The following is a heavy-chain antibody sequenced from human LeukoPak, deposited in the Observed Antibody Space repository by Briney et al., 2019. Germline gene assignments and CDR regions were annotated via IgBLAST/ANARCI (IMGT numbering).Heavy chain of an antibody. CDR1: GGSISSYY. CDR3: ARGQYCSGGSCYSGFDY. D-gene: IGHD2-15*01. CDR2: TYYSGST. Sequence: SQTLSLTCTVSGGSISSYYWSWIRQPPGKGLEWIGYTYYSGSTNYNPSLKSRVTISVDTSKNQFSLKLSSVTAADTAVYYCARGQYCSGGSCYSGFDYWGQGTLVTVSS. V-gene: IGHV4-59*08. J-gene: IGHJ4*02.